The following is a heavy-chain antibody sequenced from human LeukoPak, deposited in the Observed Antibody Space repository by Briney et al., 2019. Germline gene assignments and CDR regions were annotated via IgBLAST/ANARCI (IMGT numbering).Heavy chain of an antibody. Sequence: ASVKVSCKASGYTFTSYGISWVRQAPGQGLEWMGWISAYNGNTNYAQKLQGRVTMTTDTSTSTAYMELRSLRSDDTAVYYCARDYDILTGDYIPFDYWGQGTLVTVSS. V-gene: IGHV1-18*01. CDR2: ISAYNGNT. CDR1: GYTFTSYG. J-gene: IGHJ4*02. CDR3: ARDYDILTGDYIPFDY. D-gene: IGHD3-9*01.